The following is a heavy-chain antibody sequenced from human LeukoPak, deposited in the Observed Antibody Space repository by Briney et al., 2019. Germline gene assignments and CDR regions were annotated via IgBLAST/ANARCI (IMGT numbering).Heavy chain of an antibody. CDR1: GGSFSGYY. D-gene: IGHD3-16*01. J-gene: IGHJ6*02. V-gene: IGHV4-34*01. Sequence: SETLSLTCAVYGGSFSGYYWSWIRQPPGKGLEWIGEINHSGGTNYNPSLKSRATISVDTSKNQFSLKLSSVTAADTAVYYCARGPTTYYDYVWGSSDRSPLFYYYYGMDVWGQGTTVTVSS. CDR2: INHSGGT. CDR3: ARGPTTYYDYVWGSSDRSPLFYYYYGMDV.